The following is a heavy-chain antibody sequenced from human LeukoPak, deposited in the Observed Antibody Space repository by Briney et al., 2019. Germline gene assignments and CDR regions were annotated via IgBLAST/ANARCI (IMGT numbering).Heavy chain of an antibody. D-gene: IGHD3-22*01. CDR2: ISGNGGST. J-gene: IGHJ4*02. Sequence: QPGGSLRLSCTTSGFTFSNYAMTWVRKAPGKGLEWVSGISGNGGSTYYADSVKGRFTISRDYSKNSLHLQMNSLRAEDTAVYYCAKTSGSYFAGFDCWGQGTLVTVSS. V-gene: IGHV3-23*01. CDR3: AKTSGSYFAGFDC. CDR1: GFTFSNYA.